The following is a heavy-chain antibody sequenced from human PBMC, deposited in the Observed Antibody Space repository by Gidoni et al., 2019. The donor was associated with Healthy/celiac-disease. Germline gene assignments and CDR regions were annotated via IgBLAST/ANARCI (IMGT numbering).Heavy chain of an antibody. Sequence: QVQLVESGGGVVQPGRSLRLSCAASGFTFSSYGMHWVRQAPGKGLEWVAVISYDGSNKYYADSVKGRFTISRDNSKNTLYLQMNSLRAEDTAVYYCVWLQPIFDYWGQGTLVTVSS. CDR2: ISYDGSNK. J-gene: IGHJ4*02. V-gene: IGHV3-30*03. CDR1: GFTFSSYG. D-gene: IGHD5-12*01. CDR3: VWLQPIFDY.